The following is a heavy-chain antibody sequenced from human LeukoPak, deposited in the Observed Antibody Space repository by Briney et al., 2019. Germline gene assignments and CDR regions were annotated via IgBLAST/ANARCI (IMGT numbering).Heavy chain of an antibody. V-gene: IGHV3-74*01. CDR2: IHGDGKKT. CDR1: GFTFSSYW. D-gene: IGHD6-13*01. Sequence: GGSLRLSCAASGFTFSSYWMHWVRQAPGKGLVWVSRIHGDGKKTTYADSVKGRFTISRDNAKNTLYLQMNSLRAEDTAVYYCAKDRALAAAGRPDWGQGTLVTVSS. CDR3: AKDRALAAAGRPD. J-gene: IGHJ4*02.